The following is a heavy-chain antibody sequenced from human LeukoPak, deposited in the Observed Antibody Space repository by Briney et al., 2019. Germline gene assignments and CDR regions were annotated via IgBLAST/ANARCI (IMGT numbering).Heavy chain of an antibody. D-gene: IGHD4-23*01. CDR2: IFHTGST. V-gene: IGHV4-38-2*02. CDR1: GDSISSGNY. CDR3: ARGDYGGYYYGMDV. Sequence: SETLSLTCTVSGDSISSGNYWGWIRQPPGKGLEWIGSIFHTGSTYYNLSLKSRVTISVDTSKNQFSLKLSSVTAADTAVYYCARGDYGGYYYGMDVWGQGTTVTVSS. J-gene: IGHJ6*02.